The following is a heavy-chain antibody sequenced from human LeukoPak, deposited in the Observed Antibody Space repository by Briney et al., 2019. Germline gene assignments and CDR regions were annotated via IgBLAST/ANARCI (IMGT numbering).Heavy chain of an antibody. CDR1: GFTFNNYG. CDR2: IWYDGSSK. D-gene: IGHD2-2*01. Sequence: PGGSLRLSCAASGFTFNNYGMYWVRQAPGKGLEWVAFIWYDGSSKNYADSVKGRFTITRDNPKNTLYLQMDSLREEDTAVYYCAKDLHLSSTFPGSDWGQGTLVTVSS. V-gene: IGHV3-30*02. CDR3: AKDLHLSSTFPGSD. J-gene: IGHJ4*02.